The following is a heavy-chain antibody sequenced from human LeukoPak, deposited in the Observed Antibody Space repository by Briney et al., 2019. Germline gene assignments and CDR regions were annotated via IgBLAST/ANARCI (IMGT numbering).Heavy chain of an antibody. CDR2: IHHSGSP. CDR1: GGSISSNNW. V-gene: IGHV4-4*02. J-gene: IGHJ4*02. Sequence: SETLSLTCAVSGGSISSNNWWGWVRQPPGKGLEWIGEIHHSGSPNYNPSLKSRVTISVDKSRNHFSLNPSSVTAADTAVYYCARVNINNWHSCDYWGQGTLVTVSS. D-gene: IGHD1-1*01. CDR3: ARVNINNWHSCDY.